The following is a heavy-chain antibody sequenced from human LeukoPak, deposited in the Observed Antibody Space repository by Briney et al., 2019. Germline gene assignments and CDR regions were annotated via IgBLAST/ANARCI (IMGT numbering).Heavy chain of an antibody. V-gene: IGHV3-23*01. Sequence: GGSLRLSCAASGFPFSNHAMSWVRQPPGKGLEWVSAISNGNTYYADSVRGRFTISRDDSENMVYLQMNSLRDEDTALYYCVREAGYCASVCLKSNWFDPWGQGTLVTVSS. D-gene: IGHD2-21*02. CDR3: VREAGYCASVCLKSNWFDP. CDR1: GFPFSNHA. J-gene: IGHJ5*02. CDR2: ISNGNT.